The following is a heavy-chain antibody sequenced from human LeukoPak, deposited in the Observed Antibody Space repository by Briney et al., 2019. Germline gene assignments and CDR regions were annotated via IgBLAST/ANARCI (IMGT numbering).Heavy chain of an antibody. V-gene: IGHV4-30-4*01. D-gene: IGHD1-14*01. Sequence: SQTLSLTCTVSGGSISSGDYYWSWIRQPPGKGLEWIGYIYYSGSTYYNPSLKSRVTISMDMSKNVFSLKLTSVTAADTAVYYCTRDSELRWFYSWGQGALVTVSS. CDR3: TRDSELRWFYS. CDR1: GGSISSGDYY. CDR2: IYYSGST. J-gene: IGHJ5*01.